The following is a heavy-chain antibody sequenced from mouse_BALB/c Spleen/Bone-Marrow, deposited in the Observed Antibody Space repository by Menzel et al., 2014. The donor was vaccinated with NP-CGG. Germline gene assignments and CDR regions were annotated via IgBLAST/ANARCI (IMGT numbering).Heavy chain of an antibody. J-gene: IGHJ4*01. CDR2: IYPGDGDT. CDR3: ARWYRDPHLAMDY. CDR1: GYAFSSYW. D-gene: IGHD2-14*01. Sequence: QVQLQQSGAELVRPGSSVKISCKASGYAFSSYWMNWVKQRPGQGLEWIGQIYPGDGDTNYNGNFKDKATLTVDRSSSTAFMQLSSLTSEDSAVYFCARWYRDPHLAMDYWGPGTSVTVSS. V-gene: IGHV1-80*01.